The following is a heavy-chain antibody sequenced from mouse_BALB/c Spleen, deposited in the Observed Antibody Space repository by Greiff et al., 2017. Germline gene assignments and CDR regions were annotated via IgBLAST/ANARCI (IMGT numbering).Heavy chain of an antibody. CDR1: GYTFTSYW. Sequence: QVQLKQPGAELVKPGASVKLSCKASGYTFTSYWMHWVKQRPGQGLEWIGEIDPSDSYTNYNQKFKGKATLTVDKSSSTAYMQLSSLTSEDSAVYYCARARRRDYWGQGTTLTVSS. D-gene: IGHD2-12*01. CDR2: IDPSDSYT. J-gene: IGHJ2*01. CDR3: ARARRRDY. V-gene: IGHV1-69*02.